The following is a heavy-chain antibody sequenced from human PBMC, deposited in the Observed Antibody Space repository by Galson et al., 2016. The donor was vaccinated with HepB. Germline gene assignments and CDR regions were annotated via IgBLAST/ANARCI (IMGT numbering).Heavy chain of an antibody. V-gene: IGHV4-39*02. J-gene: IGHJ5*02. CDR1: GGSISGSHNY. CDR2: IYYKGTT. CDR3: ARAHLGFCTSTTCSSNWFDP. Sequence: ETLSLTCTVSGGSISGSHNYWGWIRQPPGKGLEWMGSIYYKGTTNYNPYLESRLTISVDTSKNLFSLKLTSVTAADTAAYYCARAHLGFCTSTTCSSNWFDPWGQGTLVTVSS. D-gene: IGHD2-2*01.